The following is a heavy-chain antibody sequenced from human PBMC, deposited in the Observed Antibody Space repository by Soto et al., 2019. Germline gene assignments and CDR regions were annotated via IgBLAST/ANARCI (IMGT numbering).Heavy chain of an antibody. CDR1: GYTFTDYD. J-gene: IGHJ5*02. V-gene: IGHV1-8*01. Sequence: QEQLVQSGPEVKKPGASVKVSCKTSGYTFTDYDINWVRQATGQGLEWIGWMNPNSGETGYAQKFQGRVTMTRSASRSTAYLELSSLRSEDTAVYYCARVAVAARPRWYNWFDPWGQGTLVTVSS. D-gene: IGHD2-15*01. CDR2: MNPNSGET. CDR3: ARVAVAARPRWYNWFDP.